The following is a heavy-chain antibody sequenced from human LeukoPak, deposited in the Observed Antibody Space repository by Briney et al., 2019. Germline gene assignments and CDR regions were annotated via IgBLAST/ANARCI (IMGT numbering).Heavy chain of an antibody. Sequence: SETLSLTCTVSGGSISSYYWSWIRQPAGKGLEWIGRIYTSGSTNYNPSLKSRVTISVDKSKNQFSLKLSSVTAADTAVYYRARVGDYYDSSGYYTYYYYMDVWGKGPTVTVSS. J-gene: IGHJ6*03. CDR2: IYTSGST. V-gene: IGHV4-4*07. D-gene: IGHD3-22*01. CDR3: ARVGDYYDSSGYYTYYYYMDV. CDR1: GGSISSYY.